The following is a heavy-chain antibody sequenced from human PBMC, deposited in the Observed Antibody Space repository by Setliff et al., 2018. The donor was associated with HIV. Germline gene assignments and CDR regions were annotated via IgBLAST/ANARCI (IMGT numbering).Heavy chain of an antibody. J-gene: IGHJ4*02. Sequence: GGSLRLSCEASGFRVTDTYMAWVRQAPGKGLEWVTLIYKAGKTYYADFVKGRFTIARDDTKNTVSLQMANLEPGDTAMYYCAKGGYGGAYYVAGYWGQGTKVTVS. CDR2: IYKAGKT. CDR1: GFRVTDTY. CDR3: AKGGYGGAYYVAGY. D-gene: IGHD5-18*01. V-gene: IGHV3-53*01.